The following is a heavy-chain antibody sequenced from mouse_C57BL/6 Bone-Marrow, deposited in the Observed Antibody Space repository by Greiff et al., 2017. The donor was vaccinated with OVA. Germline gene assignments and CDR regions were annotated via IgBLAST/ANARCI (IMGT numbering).Heavy chain of an antibody. CDR1: GYTFTSYW. V-gene: IGHV1-69*01. J-gene: IGHJ2*01. CDR2: IDPSDSYT. Sequence: QVQLKQPGAELVMPGASVKLSCKASGYTFTSYWMHWVKQRPGQGLEWIGEIDPSDSYTNYNQKFKGKSTLTVDKSSSTAYMQLSSLTSEDSAVYYGARLDYYGSSYGLDYWGQGTTLTVSS. CDR3: ARLDYYGSSYGLDY. D-gene: IGHD1-1*01.